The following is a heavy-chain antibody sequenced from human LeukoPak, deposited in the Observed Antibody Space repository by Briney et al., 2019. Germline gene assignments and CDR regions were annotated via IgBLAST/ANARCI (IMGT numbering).Heavy chain of an antibody. CDR1: GYSFTSYW. D-gene: IGHD3-10*01. Sequence: GESLKISCKGSGYSFTSYWIGWVRQMPGKGLEWMGIIYPGDSDTRYSPSFQGQVTISADKSISTAYLQWSSLKASDTVMYYCARRGGAPKYYYYYYGMDVWGQGTTVTVSS. V-gene: IGHV5-51*01. CDR3: ARRGGAPKYYYYYYGMDV. CDR2: IYPGDSDT. J-gene: IGHJ6*02.